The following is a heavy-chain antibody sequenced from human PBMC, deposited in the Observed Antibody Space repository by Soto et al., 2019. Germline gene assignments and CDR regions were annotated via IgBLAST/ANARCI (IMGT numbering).Heavy chain of an antibody. CDR2: ISYDGANK. J-gene: IGHJ6*02. CDR3: ARALVPGHYHYGMDV. V-gene: IGHV3-30-3*01. Sequence: GGSLRLSCAASVFTFSTYAIHWVRQAPGKGLEWVAVISYDGANKFYAASVKGRFTISRDNSKNTMYLQMNSLRAEDTTMYYCARALVPGHYHYGMDVWGQGTTVTVSS. D-gene: IGHD1-1*01. CDR1: VFTFSTYA.